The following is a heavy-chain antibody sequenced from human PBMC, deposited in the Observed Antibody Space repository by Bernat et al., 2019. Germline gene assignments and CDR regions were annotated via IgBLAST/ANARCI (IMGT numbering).Heavy chain of an antibody. CDR1: GFTFSSYS. CDR3: ARTYCSGGSCYSGDAFDI. V-gene: IGHV3-21*01. Sequence: EVQLVESGGGLVKPGGSLRLSCAASGFTFSSYSMNWVRQAPGKGLEWVSSISSSSSYIYYADSVKGRFTISRDNAKNSLYLQMNSLRAEDTAVYYCARTYCSGGSCYSGDAFDIWGQGTMVTVSS. D-gene: IGHD2-15*01. CDR2: ISSSSSYI. J-gene: IGHJ3*02.